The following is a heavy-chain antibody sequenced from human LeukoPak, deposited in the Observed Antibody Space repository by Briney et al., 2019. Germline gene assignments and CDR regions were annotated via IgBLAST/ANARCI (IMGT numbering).Heavy chain of an antibody. J-gene: IGHJ4*02. CDR3: AREKYGSGPQPFDY. CDR1: GLTVSSNY. Sequence: GGSLRLSCAASGLTVSSNYMSWVRQAPGKGLEWVSVIYSGGNIYYADSAKGRFTISRDNSKNTLYLQMNSLRADDTAVYYCAREKYGSGPQPFDYWGQGTQVTVSS. V-gene: IGHV3-66*01. CDR2: IYSGGNI. D-gene: IGHD3-10*01.